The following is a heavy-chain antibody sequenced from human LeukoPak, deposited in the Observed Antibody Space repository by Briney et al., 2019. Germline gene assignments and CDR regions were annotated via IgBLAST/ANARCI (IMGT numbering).Heavy chain of an antibody. CDR1: GFTFSSYS. CDR3: ARDRGGGAFDI. CDR2: INSSSSYI. D-gene: IGHD3-10*01. V-gene: IGHV3-21*01. Sequence: GGSLRLSCAASGFTFSSYSMNWVRQAPGKGLEWVSSINSSSSYIYYADSVKGRFTISRDNAKNSLYLQMNSLRAEDTAVYYCARDRGGGAFDIWGQGTMVTVSS. J-gene: IGHJ3*02.